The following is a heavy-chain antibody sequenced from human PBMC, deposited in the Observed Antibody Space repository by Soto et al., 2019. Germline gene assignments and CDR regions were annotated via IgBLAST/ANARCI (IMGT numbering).Heavy chain of an antibody. V-gene: IGHV1-3*01. D-gene: IGHD6-19*01. CDR1: GYTSTSYA. Sequence: ASVNVSCKASGYTSTSYAMHWVRQAPGQRLEWMGWINAGNGNTKYSQKFQGRVTITRDTSASTAYMELSSLRSEDTAVYYCARGVAGPLHWFDPWGQGTLVTVSS. CDR3: ARGVAGPLHWFDP. CDR2: INAGNGNT. J-gene: IGHJ5*02.